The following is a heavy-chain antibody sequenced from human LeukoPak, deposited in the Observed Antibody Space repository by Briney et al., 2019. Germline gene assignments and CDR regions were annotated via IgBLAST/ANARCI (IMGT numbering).Heavy chain of an antibody. CDR1: GGSISSYY. CDR3: ARDGGYGGYDDY. CDR2: IYHSGTT. Sequence: SETLSLTCTVSGGSISSYYWGWIRQPPGKGLEWIGSIYHSGTTYYNPSLKSRVTISVDTSKNQFSLKLNSVTAADTAVYYCARDGGYGGYDDYWGQGNLVTVSS. D-gene: IGHD5-12*01. J-gene: IGHJ4*02. V-gene: IGHV4-38-2*02.